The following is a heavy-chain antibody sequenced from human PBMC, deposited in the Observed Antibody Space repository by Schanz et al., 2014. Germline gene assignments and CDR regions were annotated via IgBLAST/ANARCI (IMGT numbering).Heavy chain of an antibody. J-gene: IGHJ4*02. CDR1: GFTFTDHA. Sequence: EVQLLASGGGLVQPGGSLRLTCLTSGFTFTDHAMSWVRQAPGKGLVWVSRTSHDGSFTTFADSVKGRFTISRDNAKSSLYLQMNSLRDEDTAVYYCAATTILADWGQGTLVAVSS. V-gene: IGHV3-23*01. D-gene: IGHD3-3*01. CDR2: TSHDGSFT. CDR3: AATTILAD.